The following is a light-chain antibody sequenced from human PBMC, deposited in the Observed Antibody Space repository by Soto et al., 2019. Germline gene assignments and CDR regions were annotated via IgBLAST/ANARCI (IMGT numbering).Light chain of an antibody. V-gene: IGKV3-15*01. CDR3: QQYNNWPFT. Sequence: EIVMTKSPATLSVSPGERATLSCRASQSVSSNLAWYQQKPGQAPRLLIYGSSTRATGIPDRFSGSGSGTEFTLTIRSLQSEDFTVYYCQQYNNWPFTFGPRTKGHIK. CDR1: QSVSSN. J-gene: IGKJ3*01. CDR2: GSS.